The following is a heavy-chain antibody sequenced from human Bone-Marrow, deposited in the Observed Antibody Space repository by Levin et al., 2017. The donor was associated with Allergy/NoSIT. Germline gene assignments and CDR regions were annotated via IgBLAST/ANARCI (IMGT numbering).Heavy chain of an antibody. D-gene: IGHD1-26*01. CDR2: IYSGGDT. J-gene: IGHJ4*02. Sequence: PGGSLRLSCAASGFTVRNYMRWFRQAPGKGLEWVSLIYSGGDTRYADSVKGRFTISRDTSKNTLSLQMNSLRTDDTAGYYCARDGGVTVGGDYWGQGTLVTVSS. CDR1: GFTVRNY. CDR3: ARDGGVTVGGDY. V-gene: IGHV3-53*01.